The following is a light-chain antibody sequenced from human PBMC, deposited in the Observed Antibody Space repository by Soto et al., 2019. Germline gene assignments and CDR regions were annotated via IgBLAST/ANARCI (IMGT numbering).Light chain of an antibody. Sequence: EIVLTQSPGTLSLSPGERATLSCRASQSVSSNYFAWYQQKPGQAPRRVIYGASTRTTGIPDRFSGSGSGTDFTLTIGRLEAEDFAVYYCQLYGFSPLYTFGQGAKLEIK. CDR1: QSVSSNY. V-gene: IGKV3-20*01. CDR2: GAS. CDR3: QLYGFSPLYT. J-gene: IGKJ2*01.